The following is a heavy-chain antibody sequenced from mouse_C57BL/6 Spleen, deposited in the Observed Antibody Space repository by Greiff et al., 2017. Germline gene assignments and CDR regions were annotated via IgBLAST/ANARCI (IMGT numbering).Heavy chain of an antibody. Sequence: QVTLKESGPGILQPSQTLSLTCSFSGFSLSTSGMGVSWLRQPPGKGLEWLAHIYWDDDKRYNPFLKSRLTNSKDTARNQVFLKNTIMDTADTATYYCARYYYGSSCPYAMDYWGQGTSVTVSS. J-gene: IGHJ4*01. D-gene: IGHD1-1*01. CDR2: IYWDDDK. CDR3: ARYYYGSSCPYAMDY. CDR1: GFSLSTSGMG. V-gene: IGHV8-12*01.